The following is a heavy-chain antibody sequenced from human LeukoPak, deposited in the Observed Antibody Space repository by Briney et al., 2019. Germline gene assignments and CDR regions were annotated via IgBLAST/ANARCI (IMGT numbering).Heavy chain of an antibody. CDR1: GFTIDDYG. D-gene: IGHD3-22*01. V-gene: IGHV3-48*01. CDR3: ARADSTMVVWYFDY. Sequence: PGGSLRLSCAASGFTIDDYGMNWVRQAPGKGLEWIAYIIDSGKTVYYADSVKGRFTISRDNAKNSLYLQMNSLRAEDTAVYYCARADSTMVVWYFDYWGQGALVTVSS. J-gene: IGHJ4*02. CDR2: IIDSGKTV.